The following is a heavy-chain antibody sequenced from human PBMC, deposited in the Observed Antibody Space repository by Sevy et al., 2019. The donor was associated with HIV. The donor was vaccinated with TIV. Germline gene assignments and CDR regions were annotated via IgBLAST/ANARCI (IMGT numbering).Heavy chain of an antibody. CDR3: ARHVVAYYYDIPTPNCFDP. V-gene: IGHV4-39*01. CDR2: IYYSGST. J-gene: IGHJ5*02. CDR1: GGSISSSSYY. Sequence: SETLSLTCTVSGGSISSSSYYWGWIRQPPGKGLEWIGSIYYSGSTYYNPSLKSRVTISVDTSKNQFSLKLSSVTAADTTVYYCARHVVAYYYDIPTPNCFDPWGQGTLVTVSS. D-gene: IGHD3-22*01.